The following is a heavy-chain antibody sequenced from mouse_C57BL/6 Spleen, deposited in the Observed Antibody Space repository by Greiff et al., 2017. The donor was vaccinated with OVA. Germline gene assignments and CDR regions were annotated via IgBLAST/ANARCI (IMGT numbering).Heavy chain of an antibody. Sequence: LQQSGAELVRPGASVKMSCKASGYTFTSYNMHWVKQTPSQGLEWIGAIYPGNGDTSYNQKFKGKATLTVDKSSSTAYMQLSSLTSEDSAVYFCARTGTGIGDYWGQGTTLTVSS. V-gene: IGHV1-12*01. CDR2: IYPGNGDT. D-gene: IGHD4-1*01. CDR1: GYTFTSYN. CDR3: ARTGTGIGDY. J-gene: IGHJ2*01.